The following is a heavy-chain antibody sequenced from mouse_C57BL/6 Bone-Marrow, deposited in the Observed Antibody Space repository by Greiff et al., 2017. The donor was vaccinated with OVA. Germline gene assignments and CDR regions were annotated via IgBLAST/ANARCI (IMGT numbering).Heavy chain of an antibody. Sequence: EVKLQESGPGLVKPSQSLSLTCSVTGYSITSGYYWNWIRQFPGNKLEWMGYISYDGSNNYNPSLKNRISITRDTSKNQFFLKLNSVTTEDTATYYCAREITTVYYFDYWGQGTTLKVSS. J-gene: IGHJ2*01. V-gene: IGHV3-6*01. D-gene: IGHD1-1*01. CDR2: ISYDGSN. CDR3: AREITTVYYFDY. CDR1: GYSITSGYY.